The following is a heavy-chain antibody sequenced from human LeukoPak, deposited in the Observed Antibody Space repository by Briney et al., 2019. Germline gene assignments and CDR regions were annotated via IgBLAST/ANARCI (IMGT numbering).Heavy chain of an antibody. J-gene: IGHJ4*02. Sequence: ASVKVSCKASGYTFTTYGISWVRQAPGQGLEWMGWINAYNGNTNYAQKLQGRVTMTTDTSTSTAYMELRSLRSDDTAVYYCARPRGSSGRGDFDYWRQGTLVTVSS. D-gene: IGHD6-19*01. CDR3: ARPRGSSGRGDFDY. CDR2: INAYNGNT. V-gene: IGHV1-18*01. CDR1: GYTFTTYG.